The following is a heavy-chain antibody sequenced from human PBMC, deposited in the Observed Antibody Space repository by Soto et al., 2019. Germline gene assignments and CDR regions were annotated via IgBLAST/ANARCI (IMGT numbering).Heavy chain of an antibody. CDR3: ARRVSAHFDY. Sequence: QVQLVESGGGWVKPGGSLRLSCAASGFSFSDYYMSWIRQAPGKGLEWLTYISSSSSHTNYADSVKGRFTISRDNAKNSVYLHLKSLRAGDTAIYYCARRVSAHFDYWGQGTLVTVSS. V-gene: IGHV3-11*05. CDR1: GFSFSDYY. CDR2: ISSSSSHT. J-gene: IGHJ4*02. D-gene: IGHD6-6*01.